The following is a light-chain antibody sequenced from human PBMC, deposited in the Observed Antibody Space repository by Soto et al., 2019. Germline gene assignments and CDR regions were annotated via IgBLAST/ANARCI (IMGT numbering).Light chain of an antibody. CDR2: DAS. J-gene: IGKJ1*01. V-gene: IGKV1-5*01. CDR1: QSINTW. CDR3: QQYNTFWT. Sequence: IQMTQSPSTLSASVGDRVTITCRASQSINTWVAWYQQKPGKAPKLLIYDASSLESGVPSRVSGSGSGTEFTLTISSLQPDDFATYYCQQYNTFWTFGPGTKVDIK.